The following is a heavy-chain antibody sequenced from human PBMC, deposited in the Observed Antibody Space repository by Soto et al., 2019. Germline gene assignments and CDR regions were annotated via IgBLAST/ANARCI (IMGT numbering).Heavy chain of an antibody. Sequence: QVQLVQSGAEVKKPGSSVKVSCKASGGTFSSYAISWVRQAPGQGLEWMGGIIPIFGTANYAQKFQGRVTITADESTSTAYMELSSLRSEDTAVYYCARAPGNMILSGGWNWFDPWGQGTLVTVSS. CDR1: GGTFSSYA. CDR2: IIPIFGTA. V-gene: IGHV1-69*01. CDR3: ARAPGNMILSGGWNWFDP. J-gene: IGHJ5*02. D-gene: IGHD6-25*01.